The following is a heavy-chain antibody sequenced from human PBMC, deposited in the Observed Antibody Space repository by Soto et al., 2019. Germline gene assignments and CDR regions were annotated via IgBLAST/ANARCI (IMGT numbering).Heavy chain of an antibody. CDR1: GGSISSYY. V-gene: IGHV4-4*07. CDR2: IYTSGST. D-gene: IGHD2-2*02. Sequence: SETLSLTCTVSGGSISSYYWSWIRQPAGKGLEWIGRIYTSGSTNYNPSLKSRVTMSVDTSKNQFSLKLSSVTAADTAVYYCARDSCSSTSCYTWEPNYYYYGMDVWGQGTTVTVSS. CDR3: ARDSCSSTSCYTWEPNYYYYGMDV. J-gene: IGHJ6*02.